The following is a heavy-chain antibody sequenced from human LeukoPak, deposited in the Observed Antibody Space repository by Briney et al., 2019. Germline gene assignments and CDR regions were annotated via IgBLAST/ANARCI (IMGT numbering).Heavy chain of an antibody. CDR1: GFTFSSQN. J-gene: IGHJ4*02. D-gene: IGHD6-19*01. V-gene: IGHV3-21*01. CDR2: ISTSGDST. CDR3: VKNGWLDY. Sequence: PGGSLRLSYAASGFTFSSQNMNWARQAPGKGLEWVAYISTSGDSTKYADSVEGRFTISRDNVENSLYLLMNSLRVDDTAVYYCVKNGWLDYWGQGIVVTVSS.